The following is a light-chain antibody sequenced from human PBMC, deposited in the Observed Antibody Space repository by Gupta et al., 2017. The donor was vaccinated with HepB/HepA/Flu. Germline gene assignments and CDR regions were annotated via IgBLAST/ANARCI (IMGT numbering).Light chain of an antibody. CDR2: ENN. CDR1: SPNIGNNY. J-gene: IGLJ2*01. CDR3: GTWDSSLSAGV. V-gene: IGLV1-51*02. Sequence: QSVSTQPPSVYAAPGQKVTISCSGSSPNIGNNYVSWYQQLPGTAPKLLIYENNKRPSGIPDRFSGSKSGTSATLGITGLQTGDEADYYCGTWDSSLSAGVFGGGTKLTVL.